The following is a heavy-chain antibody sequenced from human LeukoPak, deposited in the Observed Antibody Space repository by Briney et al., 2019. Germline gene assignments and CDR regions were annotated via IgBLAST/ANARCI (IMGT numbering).Heavy chain of an antibody. D-gene: IGHD1-26*01. J-gene: IGHJ4*02. CDR2: INHSGST. V-gene: IGHV4-34*01. Sequence: SETLSLTCAVYGGFFSGYYWSWIRQPPGKGLEWIGEINHSGSTNYNPSLKSRVTISVDTSKNQFSLKLSSVTAADTAVYYCATRLYRRATTPAAGLDYWGQGTLVTVSS. CDR1: GGFFSGYY. CDR3: ATRLYRRATTPAAGLDY.